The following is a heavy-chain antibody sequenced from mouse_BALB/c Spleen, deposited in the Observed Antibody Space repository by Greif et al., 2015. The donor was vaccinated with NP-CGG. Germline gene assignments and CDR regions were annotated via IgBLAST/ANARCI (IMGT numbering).Heavy chain of an antibody. Sequence: QVQLQQSGAELVRPGSSVKISCKASGYAFSSYWMNWVKQRPGQGLEWIGQIYPGDGDTNYNGKFKGKATLTADKSSSTAYMQLSSLTSEDSAVYVCAREGQRGLAYWGQGTLGTVSA. D-gene: IGHD3-2*01. CDR2: IYPGDGDT. V-gene: IGHV1-80*01. CDR1: GYAFSSYW. J-gene: IGHJ3*01. CDR3: AREGQRGLAY.